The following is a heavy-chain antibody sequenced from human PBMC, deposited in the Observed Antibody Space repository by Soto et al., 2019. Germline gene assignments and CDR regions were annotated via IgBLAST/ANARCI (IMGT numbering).Heavy chain of an antibody. CDR2: IYHSGST. CDR3: ARGGPYGSGSYSWFDP. D-gene: IGHD3-10*01. Sequence: SETLSLTCAVSGGSISSGGYSWSWIRQPPGKGLEWIGYIYHSGSTYYNPSLKSRVTISVDRSKNQFSLKLSSVTAADTAVYYCARGGPYGSGSYSWFDPWGQGTLVTVSS. J-gene: IGHJ5*02. V-gene: IGHV4-30-2*01. CDR1: GGSISSGGYS.